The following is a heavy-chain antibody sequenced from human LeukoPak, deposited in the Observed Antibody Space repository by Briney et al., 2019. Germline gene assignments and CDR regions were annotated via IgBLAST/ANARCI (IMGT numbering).Heavy chain of an antibody. J-gene: IGHJ4*02. Sequence: GGSLRLSCAASGFTFSSYAMSWVRQAPGKGLEWVSAISGSGGSTYYADSVKGRFTVSRDNSKNTLYLQMNSLRAEDTAVYYCAKSPFSSGWYSWGQGTLVTVSS. CDR1: GFTFSSYA. CDR2: ISGSGGST. V-gene: IGHV3-23*01. CDR3: AKSPFSSGWYS. D-gene: IGHD6-19*01.